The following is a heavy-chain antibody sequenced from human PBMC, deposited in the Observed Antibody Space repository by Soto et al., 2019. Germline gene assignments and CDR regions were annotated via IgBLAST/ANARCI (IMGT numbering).Heavy chain of an antibody. V-gene: IGHV2-5*02. CDR3: AHKVVTTVTMESLFDP. J-gene: IGHJ5*02. Sequence: QITLKESGPTLVKPTQTLTLTCTFSGFSLSTSGVGVGWIRQPPGKALKWLALIYWDDDKRYSPSLKSRLTITKDTSKNQVVLTMTNMDPVDTATYYCAHKVVTTVTMESLFDPWGQGTLVTVSS. CDR1: GFSLSTSGVG. D-gene: IGHD4-17*01. CDR2: IYWDDDK.